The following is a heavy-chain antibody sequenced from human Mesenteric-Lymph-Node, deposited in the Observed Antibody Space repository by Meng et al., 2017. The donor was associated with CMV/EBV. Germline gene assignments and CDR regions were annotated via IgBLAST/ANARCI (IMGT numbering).Heavy chain of an antibody. CDR1: GFTVSSNY. Sequence: GESLKISRAASGFTVSSNYMSWVLQAPGKGLEWVSVIYSGGSTYYADSVKGRFTISRDRSKNTLSLQMNSLRAEDTAVYYCARVSGDLGRGMDVWGQGTTVTVSS. CDR3: ARVSGDLGRGMDV. J-gene: IGHJ6*02. V-gene: IGHV3-66*02. D-gene: IGHD7-27*01. CDR2: IYSGGST.